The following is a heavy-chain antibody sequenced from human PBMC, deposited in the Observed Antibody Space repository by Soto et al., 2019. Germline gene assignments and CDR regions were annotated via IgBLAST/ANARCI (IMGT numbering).Heavy chain of an antibody. V-gene: IGHV4-59*12. CDR2: IYYSGST. Sequence: SETLSLTCSVSGDSIVGSYWSWIRQSPGKGLEWIGFIYYSGSTEYNPSLKSRVTMSVDTSKNQLSLKLGSVTAADTAVYFCAKYRRTDAEGYTFDYWGQGALVTVSS. CDR1: GDSIVGSY. J-gene: IGHJ4*02. D-gene: IGHD5-12*01. CDR3: AKYRRTDAEGYTFDY.